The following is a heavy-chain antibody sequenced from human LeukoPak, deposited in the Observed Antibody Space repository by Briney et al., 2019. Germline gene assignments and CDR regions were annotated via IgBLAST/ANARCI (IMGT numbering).Heavy chain of an antibody. V-gene: IGHV5-51*01. D-gene: IGHD2-2*01. J-gene: IGHJ6*03. Sequence: GESLMISCKGSGYSFTSYWIGWVRQMPGKGLEWMGIIYPGDSDTRYGPSFQGQVTISADKSISTAYLQWSSLKASDTAMYYCARTVVVPAAMGRGYYHYMDVWGKGTTVTISS. CDR1: GYSFTSYW. CDR2: IYPGDSDT. CDR3: ARTVVVPAAMGRGYYHYMDV.